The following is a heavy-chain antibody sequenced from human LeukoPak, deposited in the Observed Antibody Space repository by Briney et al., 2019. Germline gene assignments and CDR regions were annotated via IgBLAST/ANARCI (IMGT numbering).Heavy chain of an antibody. D-gene: IGHD3-10*01. V-gene: IGHV3-74*01. J-gene: IGHJ4*02. CDR2: INSDGSST. CDR3: ARAPGSGRLGVYFDY. CDR1: GCTFSSYW. Sequence: GGSLRLSCAASGCTFSSYWMHWVRQAPGKGLVWVSRINSDGSSTSYADSVKGRFTISRDNAKNTLYLQMNSLRAEDTAVYYCARAPGSGRLGVYFDYWGQGTLVTVSS.